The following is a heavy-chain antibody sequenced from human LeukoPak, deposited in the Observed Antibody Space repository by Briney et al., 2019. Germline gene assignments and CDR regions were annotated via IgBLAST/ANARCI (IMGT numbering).Heavy chain of an antibody. CDR1: GFTFSSYS. Sequence: GRSLRLSCAASGFTFSSYSMNWVRQAPGKGLEWVSYISSSSSTIYYADSVKGRFTISRDNAKNSLYLQMNSLRAEDTAVYYCAVLAAAGILGYWGQGTLVTVSS. J-gene: IGHJ4*02. CDR3: AVLAAAGILGY. D-gene: IGHD6-13*01. V-gene: IGHV3-48*01. CDR2: ISSSSSTI.